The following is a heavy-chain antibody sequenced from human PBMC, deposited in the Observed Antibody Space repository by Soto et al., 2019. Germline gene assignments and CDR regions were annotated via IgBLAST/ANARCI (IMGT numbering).Heavy chain of an antibody. CDR2: ISAYNGNT. J-gene: IGHJ5*02. V-gene: IGHV1-18*04. D-gene: IGHD6-6*01. Sequence: ASVKVSCKASGYTFTSYGISWVRQAPGQGLDWMGWISAYNGNTKYAQDLQGRVTMTTDTSTSTAYMELRSLRSDDTAMYYCAKDLTRQLAYWLDPWGQGTQVTVSS. CDR3: AKDLTRQLAYWLDP. CDR1: GYTFTSYG.